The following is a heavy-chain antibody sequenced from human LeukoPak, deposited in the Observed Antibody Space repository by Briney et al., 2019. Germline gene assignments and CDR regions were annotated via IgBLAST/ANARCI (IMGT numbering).Heavy chain of an antibody. J-gene: IGHJ4*02. CDR3: AAEVSPKVFDF. CDR1: GFIFSDYY. Sequence: GGSLRLSCASSGFIFSDYYMSWIRQVPGKGLEWIAYISARGDVIYSVDSVKGRFTISMDNAKSLLYLQMNSLRGDDTAVYFCAAEVSPKVFDFRGQGTLVTVSS. V-gene: IGHV3-11*01. CDR2: ISARGDVI.